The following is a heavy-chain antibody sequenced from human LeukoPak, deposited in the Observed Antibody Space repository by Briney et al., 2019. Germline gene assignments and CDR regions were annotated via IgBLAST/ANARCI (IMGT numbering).Heavy chain of an antibody. CDR1: GFTFSSYP. J-gene: IGHJ4*02. D-gene: IGHD3-10*01. CDR2: ISYDGSKT. V-gene: IGHV3-30-3*01. Sequence: PGGSPRLSCAASGFTFSSYPIHWVRQAPGKGLEWVSVISYDGSKTYYADSVKGRFTISRDNSKNTLYVQMNSLRVEDTAVYYCARVYNSGNYRSHIDYWGQGTLVIVSS. CDR3: ARVYNSGNYRSHIDY.